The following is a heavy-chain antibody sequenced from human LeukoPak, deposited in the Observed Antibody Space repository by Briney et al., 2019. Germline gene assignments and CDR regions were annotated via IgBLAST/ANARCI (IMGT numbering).Heavy chain of an antibody. V-gene: IGHV4-34*01. CDR2: INHSGST. D-gene: IGHD6-13*01. J-gene: IGHJ6*03. Sequence: GSLRLSCAASGFTFSDYYMSWIRQAPGKGLEWIGEINHSGSTNYNPSLKSRVTISVNTSKNQFSLKLSSVTAADTAVYYCARGAAATEDYYMDVWGKGTTVTVSS. CDR3: ARGAAATEDYYMDV. CDR1: GFTFSDYY.